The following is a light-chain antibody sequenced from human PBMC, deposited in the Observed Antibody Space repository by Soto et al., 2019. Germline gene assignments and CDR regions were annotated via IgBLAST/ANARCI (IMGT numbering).Light chain of an antibody. CDR2: AAS. CDR3: QQSYRTPQT. Sequence: DIQMTQSPSSLSASVRDRVTITCRASQSIVRYLNWYQQKPGEAPKLLIYAASSLQSGVPSRFSGSGSGTDFTLTISSLQPEDFGTYYCQQSYRTPQTFGPGTKVEIK. J-gene: IGKJ3*01. CDR1: QSIVRY. V-gene: IGKV1-39*01.